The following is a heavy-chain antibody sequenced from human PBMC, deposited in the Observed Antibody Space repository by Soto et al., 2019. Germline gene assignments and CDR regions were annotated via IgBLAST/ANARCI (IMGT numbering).Heavy chain of an antibody. V-gene: IGHV3-33*01. CDR2: IWYDGSEK. D-gene: IGHD1-1*01. J-gene: IGHJ4*02. Sequence: QNPSKGLEWVAFIWYDGSEKYYADSVKGRFTISRDNSKNTVSLEMNSLRAEYTAVYYCARGVQSCPYWGQGTLVTVSS. CDR3: ARGVQSCPY.